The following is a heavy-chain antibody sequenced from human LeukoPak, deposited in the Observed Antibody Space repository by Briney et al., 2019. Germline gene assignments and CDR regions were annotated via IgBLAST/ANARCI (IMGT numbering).Heavy chain of an antibody. Sequence: GASVKVSCKASGGTFSSYAISWVRQAPGQGLEWMGWINTNTGNPTYAQGFTGRFVFSLDTSVSTAYLQISSLKAEDTAVYYCARSLLGVVPAVSGSYAFDIWGQGTMVTVSS. CDR1: GGTFSSYA. CDR2: INTNTGNP. D-gene: IGHD2-2*01. CDR3: ARSLLGVVPAVSGSYAFDI. J-gene: IGHJ3*02. V-gene: IGHV7-4-1*02.